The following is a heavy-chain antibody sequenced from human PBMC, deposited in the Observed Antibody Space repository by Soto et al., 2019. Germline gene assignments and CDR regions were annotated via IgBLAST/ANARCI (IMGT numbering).Heavy chain of an antibody. CDR1: GFTFDDYA. V-gene: IGHV3-9*01. CDR2: INWNSGSI. J-gene: IGHJ1*01. CDR3: VKDESINWYSEHCRH. Sequence: EVQLVESGGGLVQPGRSLRLSCAASGFTFDDYAMHWVRQVPGKGLEWVSGINWNSGSIGYGDSVKGRFAISRDNAKNSLHLQMNSLSAEDTAFYYCVKDESINWYSEHCRHWGQGTLVTVSS. D-gene: IGHD6-13*01.